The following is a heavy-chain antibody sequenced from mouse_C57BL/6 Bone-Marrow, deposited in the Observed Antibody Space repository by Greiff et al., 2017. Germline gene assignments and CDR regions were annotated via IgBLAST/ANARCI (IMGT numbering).Heavy chain of an antibody. D-gene: IGHD1-1*01. V-gene: IGHV5-4*01. CDR2: ISDGGSYT. CDR3: ARDNGLLRDY. Sequence: EVKLVESGGGLVKPGGSLKLSCAASGFTFSSYAMSWVRQTPEKRLEWVATISDGGSYTYYPDNVKGRFTISRDNAKNNLYMQMSHLKSEDTAMYYCARDNGLLRDYWGQGTTLTGSS. CDR1: GFTFSSYA. J-gene: IGHJ2*01.